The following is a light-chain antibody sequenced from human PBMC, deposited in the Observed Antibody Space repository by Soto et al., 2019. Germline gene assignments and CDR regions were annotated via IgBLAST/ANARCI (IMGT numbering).Light chain of an antibody. V-gene: IGKV1-12*01. CDR3: QQSYSTPLT. CDR2: AAS. J-gene: IGKJ4*01. CDR1: QGINNW. Sequence: DIQMTQSPSSVSASEGDRVSITCRASQGINNWLAWYQQKPGKAPKLLIYAASSLQSGVPSRFSGSGSGTDFTLTISSLQPEDFATYYCQQSYSTPLTFGGGTKVDIK.